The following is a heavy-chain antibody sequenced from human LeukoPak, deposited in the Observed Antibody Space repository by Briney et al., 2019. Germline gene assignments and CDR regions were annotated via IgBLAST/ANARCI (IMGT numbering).Heavy chain of an antibody. CDR2: ISGSGGST. J-gene: IGHJ4*02. Sequence: GGSLRLSCAASGFTFSSYAMSWVRQAPGKGLEWVSAISGSGGSTYYADSVKGWFTISRDNSKNTLYLQMNSLRAEDTAVYYCAKGPWYSSSWYDYWGQGTLVTVSS. CDR3: AKGPWYSSSWYDY. V-gene: IGHV3-23*01. CDR1: GFTFSSYA. D-gene: IGHD6-13*01.